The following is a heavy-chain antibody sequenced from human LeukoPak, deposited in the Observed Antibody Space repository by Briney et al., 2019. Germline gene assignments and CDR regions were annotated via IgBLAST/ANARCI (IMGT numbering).Heavy chain of an antibody. CDR1: GFTFSSYS. J-gene: IGHJ4*02. D-gene: IGHD1-7*01. CDR2: ISSSSSII. CDR3: AKEQRDWNYGVFDY. V-gene: IGHV3-48*01. Sequence: GGSLRLSCAASGFTFSSYSMNWVRQAPGKGLEWVSYISSSSSIIYYADSVKGRFTISRDNSKNMLYLQMNSLRAEDTAEYYCAKEQRDWNYGVFDYWGQGTQVTVSS.